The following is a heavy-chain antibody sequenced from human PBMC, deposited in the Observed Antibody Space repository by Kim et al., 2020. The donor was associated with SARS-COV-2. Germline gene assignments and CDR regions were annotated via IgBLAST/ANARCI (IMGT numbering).Heavy chain of an antibody. CDR3: ARASGYSSGWFRRKFDY. V-gene: IGHV4-31*03. CDR1: GGSISSGGYY. CDR2: IYYSGST. Sequence: SETLSLTCTVSGGSISSGGYYWSWIRQHPGKGLEWIGYIYYSGSTYYNPSLKSRVTISVDTSKNQFSLKLSSVTAADTAVYYCARASGYSSGWFRRKFDYWGQGTLVPSPQ. J-gene: IGHJ4*02. D-gene: IGHD6-19*01.